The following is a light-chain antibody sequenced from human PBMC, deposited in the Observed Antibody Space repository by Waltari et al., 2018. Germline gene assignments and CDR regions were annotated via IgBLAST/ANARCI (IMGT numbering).Light chain of an antibody. Sequence: QSVLTQPPSVSGAPGQRVIISCTGSTSNIGAGYDVHWYQLLPGTAPRLLIYGNTNRPSGVPYRFSGSKSDTSASLAITGLQAEDEADYCQSYDLSLRGSVFGGGTKLTVL. CDR1: TSNIGAGYD. CDR2: GNT. CDR3: QSYDLSLRGSV. V-gene: IGLV1-40*01. J-gene: IGLJ3*02.